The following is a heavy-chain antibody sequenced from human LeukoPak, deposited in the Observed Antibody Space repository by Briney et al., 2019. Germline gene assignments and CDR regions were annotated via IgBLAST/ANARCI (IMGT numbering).Heavy chain of an antibody. CDR2: IYYSGST. J-gene: IGHJ5*02. V-gene: IGHV4-30-4*01. CDR1: GGSICSGDYY. Sequence: SETLSLTCTVYGGSICSGDYYWSWIRQPPGKGLEWIGYIYYSGSTYYNPSLKSRVTISVDTSKNQFSLKLSSVTAADTAVYYCAAQYQLLSNWFDPWGQGTLVTVSS. CDR3: AAQYQLLSNWFDP. D-gene: IGHD2-2*01.